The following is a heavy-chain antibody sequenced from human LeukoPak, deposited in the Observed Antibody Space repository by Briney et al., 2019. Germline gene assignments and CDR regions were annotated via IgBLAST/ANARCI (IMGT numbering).Heavy chain of an antibody. J-gene: IGHJ5*02. CDR3: AREKVSGLDP. Sequence: GGSLRLSCAASGFTFSSYAMGWVRQAPGKGLEWVSAISATGGSTFCADSVKGRFTISRDNSKNTLYLQMNSVRAEDTAVYYCAREKVSGLDPWGQGTLVTVSS. D-gene: IGHD2-8*01. CDR2: ISATGGST. CDR1: GFTFSSYA. V-gene: IGHV3-23*01.